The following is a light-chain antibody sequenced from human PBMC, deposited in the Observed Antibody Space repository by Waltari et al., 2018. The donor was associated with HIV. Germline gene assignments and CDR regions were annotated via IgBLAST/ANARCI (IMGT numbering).Light chain of an antibody. CDR1: DSNLGTNT. Sequence: QSVLTQPPSASGTPGQTVTISCSGSDSNLGTNTVNWYQQLPGAAPKLLIYTNTQRPSGVPDRFSGSKSGTSASLAISGLQSEDEALYYCSSWDCTLYGVAFGGGTKVTVL. CDR3: SSWDCTLYGVA. J-gene: IGLJ2*01. V-gene: IGLV1-44*01. CDR2: TNT.